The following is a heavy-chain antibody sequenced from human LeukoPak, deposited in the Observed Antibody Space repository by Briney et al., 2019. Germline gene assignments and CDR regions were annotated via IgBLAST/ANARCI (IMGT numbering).Heavy chain of an antibody. CDR1: GGSFSGYY. CDR3: ARGPSIQLWSDPYYYYGMDV. CDR2: INHSGST. Sequence: SETLSLTCAVYGGSFSGYYWSWIRQPPGKGLEWLGEINHSGSTNYNPSLKSRVTISVDTSKNQFSLKLSSVTAADTAVYYCARGPSIQLWSDPYYYYGMDVWGQGTTVTVSS. J-gene: IGHJ6*02. V-gene: IGHV4-34*01. D-gene: IGHD5-18*01.